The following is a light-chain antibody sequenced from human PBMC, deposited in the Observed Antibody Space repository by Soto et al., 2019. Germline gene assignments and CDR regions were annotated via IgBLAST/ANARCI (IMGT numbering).Light chain of an antibody. CDR1: SSDVGGYNY. J-gene: IGLJ2*01. V-gene: IGLV2-8*01. Sequence: QSALTQPPSASGSPGQSVTISCTGTSSDVGGYNYVSWYQQHPGKAPQLMIYEVSKRPSGVPYRFSGSKSGNTASLTVSCLQAEDEDDDYCSSYAGSNSWGVFGGGTKLTVL. CDR3: SSYAGSNSWGV. CDR2: EVS.